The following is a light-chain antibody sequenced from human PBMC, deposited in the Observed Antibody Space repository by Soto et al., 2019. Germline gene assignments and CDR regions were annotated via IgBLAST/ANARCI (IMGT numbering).Light chain of an antibody. CDR2: EVS. CDR3: SSYAGSNGHYV. J-gene: IGLJ1*01. CDR1: SSDVGGYNY. V-gene: IGLV2-8*01. Sequence: QSVLTQPPSASGSPGQSVTISCTGTSSDVGGYNYVSWYQQHPGKAPKLMIYEVSKRPSGVPDRFSGSKSGNTASLTVSGLQAEDEADYYCSSYAGSNGHYVFGTGTQLTVL.